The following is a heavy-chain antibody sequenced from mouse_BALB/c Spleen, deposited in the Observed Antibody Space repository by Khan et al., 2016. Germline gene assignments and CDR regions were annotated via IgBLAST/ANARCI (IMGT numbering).Heavy chain of an antibody. J-gene: IGHJ2*01. V-gene: IGHV1-4*01. CDR1: GYTFTSYT. D-gene: IGHD2-3*01. CDR2: VIPSNAYT. Sequence: QVQLKQSGAELARPGASVKMSCKAPGYTFTSYTMHWVKQGPGQGLEWIGYVIPSNAYTNYNQKFKDKATLTADKSSSTAYMQLSSLTSEDSAVXYCASEGWLLGYFDYWGQGTTLTVSS. CDR3: ASEGWLLGYFDY.